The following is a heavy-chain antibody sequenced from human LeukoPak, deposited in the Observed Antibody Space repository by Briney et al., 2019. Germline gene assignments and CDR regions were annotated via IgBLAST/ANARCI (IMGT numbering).Heavy chain of an antibody. CDR1: GGSISSSIYY. J-gene: IGHJ4*02. CDR3: ARVSSSPFRGGLIDY. CDR2: IYYSGST. V-gene: IGHV4-30-4*07. Sequence: SETLSLTCSVSGGSISSSIYYWGWIRQPPGKGLEWIGYIYYSGSTYYNPSLKSRVTISVDTSKNQFSLKLSSVTAADTAVYYCARVSSSPFRGGLIDYWGQGTLVTVSS. D-gene: IGHD6-13*01.